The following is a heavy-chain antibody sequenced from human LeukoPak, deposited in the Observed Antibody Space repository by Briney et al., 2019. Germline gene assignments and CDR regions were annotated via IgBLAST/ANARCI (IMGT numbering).Heavy chain of an antibody. V-gene: IGHV3-33*01. D-gene: IGHD3-22*01. CDR1: GFTFSSYG. CDR3: ARDYYDSSGPSLEYFQH. CDR2: IWYDGSNK. Sequence: PGRSLRLSCAASGFTFSSYGMHWVRQAPGKGLEWVAVIWYDGSNKYYADSVKGRFTISRDNSKNTLYLQMNSLRAEDTAVYYCARDYYDSSGPSLEYFQHWGQGTLVTDSS. J-gene: IGHJ1*01.